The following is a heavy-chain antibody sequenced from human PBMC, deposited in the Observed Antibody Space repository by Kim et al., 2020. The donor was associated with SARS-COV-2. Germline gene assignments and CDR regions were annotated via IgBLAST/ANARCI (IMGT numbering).Heavy chain of an antibody. CDR1: GYTFFSYG. CDR3: ARSDSFDSGSYYRY. V-gene: IGHV1-18*01. CDR2: ISANNGNT. Sequence: ASVKVSCKASGYTFFSYGITWVRQAPGQGLEWMGWISANNGNTDNPQKLQGRVTMTTDTSTSTAYMELRSLRSDDTAVYFCARSDSFDSGSYYRYWGQGT. D-gene: IGHD3-22*01. J-gene: IGHJ4*02.